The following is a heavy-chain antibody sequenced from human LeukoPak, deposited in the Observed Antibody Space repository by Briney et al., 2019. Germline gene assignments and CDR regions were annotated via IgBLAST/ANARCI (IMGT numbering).Heavy chain of an antibody. Sequence: SETLSLTCTVSGGSISSSYWGWIRQPPGEGLEWIGYIHYGGSTNYNPSLKSRVTISVDTSKNQFSLKLSSVTAADTAVYYCARAAYYYDSSGYYYDPNYFDYWGQGTLVTVSS. J-gene: IGHJ4*02. CDR1: GGSISSSY. D-gene: IGHD3-22*01. CDR3: ARAAYYYDSSGYYYDPNYFDY. CDR2: IHYGGST. V-gene: IGHV4-59*12.